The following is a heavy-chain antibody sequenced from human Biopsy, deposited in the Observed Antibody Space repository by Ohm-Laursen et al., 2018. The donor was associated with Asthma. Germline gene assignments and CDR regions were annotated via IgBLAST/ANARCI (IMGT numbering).Heavy chain of an antibody. CDR1: GFSFSDYY. V-gene: IGHV3-11*01. CDR3: ARVFESSEWGPFYHFGLDV. CDR2: ISSSGSTT. J-gene: IGHJ6*02. Sequence: SLRLSCAASGFSFSDYYMTWMRQAPGKGLEWVSSISSSGSTTYPAEFVKGRFTISRDNAQKSLFLQMGSLRAEDTAKYYCARVFESSEWGPFYHFGLDVWGQGTTVAVSS. D-gene: IGHD6-25*01.